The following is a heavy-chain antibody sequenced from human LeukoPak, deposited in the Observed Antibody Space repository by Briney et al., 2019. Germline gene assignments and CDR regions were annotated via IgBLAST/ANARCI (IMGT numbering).Heavy chain of an antibody. CDR3: ARLPLYFGKGYFDS. Sequence: PSETLSLTCSVSGGSINNRNYYWGWVRQPPGKELEWIGHIYFGGSTFYNPSLKSRLTMSVDTSKDQFSLNINSVAAADTAVYYCARLPLYFGKGYFDSWGRGTLVTVSS. CDR1: GGSINNRNYY. CDR2: IYFGGST. V-gene: IGHV4-39*01. J-gene: IGHJ4*02. D-gene: IGHD1-14*01.